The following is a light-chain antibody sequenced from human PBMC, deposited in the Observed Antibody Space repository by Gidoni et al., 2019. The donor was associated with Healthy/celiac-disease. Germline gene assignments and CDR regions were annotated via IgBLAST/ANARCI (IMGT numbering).Light chain of an antibody. J-gene: IGKJ1*01. CDR2: GAS. V-gene: IGKV3-20*01. Sequence: EIVLTHSPGTLSLSPGERATLSCRASQSVSSSYLAWYQQKPGQAPRLLIDGASSRATGIPDRFSGSGSGTDFTLTISRLEPEDFAVYYCQQYGSSPQTFGQGTKVEIK. CDR1: QSVSSSY. CDR3: QQYGSSPQT.